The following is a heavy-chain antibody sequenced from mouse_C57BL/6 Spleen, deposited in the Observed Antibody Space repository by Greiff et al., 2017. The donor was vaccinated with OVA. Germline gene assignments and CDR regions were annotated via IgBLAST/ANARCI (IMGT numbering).Heavy chain of an antibody. J-gene: IGHJ2*01. D-gene: IGHD1-1*01. V-gene: IGHV1-80*01. CDR3: ARSPYYYGSSPGYFDY. CDR2: IYPGDGDT. Sequence: QVQLQQSGAELVKPGASVKISCKASGYAFSSYWMNWVKQRPGKGLEWIGQIYPGDGDTNYNGKFKGRATLSADKSSSTAYMQLSSLTSEDSAVYFCARSPYYYGSSPGYFDYWGQGTTLTVSS. CDR1: GYAFSSYW.